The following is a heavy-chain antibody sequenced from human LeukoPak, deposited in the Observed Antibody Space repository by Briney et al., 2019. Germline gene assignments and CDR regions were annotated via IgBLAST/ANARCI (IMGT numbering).Heavy chain of an antibody. CDR2: IYTSGST. V-gene: IGHV4-4*07. Sequence: SETLSLTCTVSGGSISSYYWSWIRQPAEKGLEWIGRIYTSGSTNYNPSLKSRVTISVDKSKNQFSLKLSSVTAADTAVYYCARDGRVGATFFDYWGQGTLVTVSS. CDR3: ARDGRVGATFFDY. J-gene: IGHJ4*02. CDR1: GGSISSYY. D-gene: IGHD1-26*01.